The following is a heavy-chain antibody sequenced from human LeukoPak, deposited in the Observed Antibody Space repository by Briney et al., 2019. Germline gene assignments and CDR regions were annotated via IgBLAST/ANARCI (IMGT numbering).Heavy chain of an antibody. V-gene: IGHV3-30*18. CDR2: ISYDGSNK. D-gene: IGHD3-10*01. CDR1: GFTFSSYG. CDR3: AKDRIRMVRGVIHYYYYGMDV. Sequence: GRSPRLSCAASGFTFSSYGMHWVRQAPGKGLEWVAVISYDGSNKYYADSVKGRFTISRDNSKNTLYLQMNSLRAEDTAVYYCAKDRIRMVRGVIHYYYYGMDVWGKGTTVTVSS. J-gene: IGHJ6*04.